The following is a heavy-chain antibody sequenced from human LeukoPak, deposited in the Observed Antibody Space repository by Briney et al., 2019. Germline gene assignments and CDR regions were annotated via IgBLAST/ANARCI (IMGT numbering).Heavy chain of an antibody. J-gene: IGHJ3*02. V-gene: IGHV3-21*01. CDR1: GFTFSSYS. CDR3: ARFPPYCGGDCYPDAFDI. CDR2: ISSSSSYI. D-gene: IGHD2-21*02. Sequence: PGGSLRLSCAASGFTFSSYSMNWVRQAPGKGLEWVSSISSSSSYIYYADAVKGRFTISRDNAKNSLYLQMNSLRAEDTAVYYCARFPPYCGGDCYPDAFDIWGQGTMVTVSS.